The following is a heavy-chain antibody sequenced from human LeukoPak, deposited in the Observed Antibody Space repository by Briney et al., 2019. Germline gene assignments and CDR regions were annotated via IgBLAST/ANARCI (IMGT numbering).Heavy chain of an antibody. D-gene: IGHD2-21*02. CDR3: ARDTPVSAGYFDY. CDR2: INQDGTEK. V-gene: IGHV3-7*01. CDR1: GFTFSSHW. Sequence: GGSLRLSCVASGFTFSSHWMTWVRQAPGKGLEWVATINQDGTEKYYVDSVNGRFTISRDNAKKSLHLQMNSLRAEDTAVYYCARDTPVSAGYFDYWGRGILVTVSS. J-gene: IGHJ4*02.